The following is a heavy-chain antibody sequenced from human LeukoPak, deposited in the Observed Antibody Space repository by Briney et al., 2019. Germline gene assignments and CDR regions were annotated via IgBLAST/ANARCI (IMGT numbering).Heavy chain of an antibody. V-gene: IGHV4-34*01. CDR3: ARGVYGYGWMVDY. CDR1: GGSFSGYY. Sequence: SETLSLTCAVYGGSFSGYYWSWIRQPPGKGLEWIGEINHSGSTNYNPSLKSRVTISVDTSKNQFSLKLSSVTAADTAVYYCARGVYGYGWMVDYWGQGTLVTVSS. J-gene: IGHJ4*02. CDR2: INHSGST. D-gene: IGHD5-18*01.